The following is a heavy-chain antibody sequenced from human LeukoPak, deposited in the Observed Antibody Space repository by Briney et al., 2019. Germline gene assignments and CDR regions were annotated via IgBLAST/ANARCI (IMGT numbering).Heavy chain of an antibody. CDR1: GGSXXXYY. CDR2: INHSGST. V-gene: IGHV4-34*01. D-gene: IGHD6-19*01. Sequence: GGSXXXYYWSWIRQPPGKGLEWIGEINHSGSTNYNPSLKSRVTISVDTSKNQFSLKLSSVTAADTAVYYRARSRPVAVAVYYYYGMDVWGQGTTVTVSS. CDR3: ARSRPVAVAVYYYYGMDV. J-gene: IGHJ6*02.